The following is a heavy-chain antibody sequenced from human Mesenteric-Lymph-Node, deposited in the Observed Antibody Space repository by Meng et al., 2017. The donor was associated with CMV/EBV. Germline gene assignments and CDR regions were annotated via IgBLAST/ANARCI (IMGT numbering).Heavy chain of an antibody. CDR2: FYYGGST. J-gene: IGHJ4*02. CDR1: GGSISTSSHY. Sequence: GSLRLSCTVSGGSISTSSHYWGWIRQPPGKGLEWIGSFYYGGSTFYNPSLKSRVTISVDTSKNQFSLKLSSVTAADTAVYYCARLGDYSGKTHFDYWGQGTLVTVSS. V-gene: IGHV4-39*01. CDR3: ARLGDYSGKTHFDY. D-gene: IGHD4-23*01.